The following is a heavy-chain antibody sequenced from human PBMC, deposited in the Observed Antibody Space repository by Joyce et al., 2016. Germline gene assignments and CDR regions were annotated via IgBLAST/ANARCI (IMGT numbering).Heavy chain of an antibody. CDR2: INPSGGNT. V-gene: IGHV1-46*01. J-gene: IGHJ6*02. D-gene: IGHD5-18*01. CDR1: GYTFTNYY. Sequence: QVQLVQSVAEVKKPGSSVKVSFKASGYTFTNYYMHWVRQVPGQGVEWMGIINPSGGNTNSAQKFQGRVNMTRDTSTSTVYMELSSQRSEDTAVYYGARDTAMATGYYYYGMDVLGQGTTVTVSS. CDR3: ARDTAMATGYYYYGMDV.